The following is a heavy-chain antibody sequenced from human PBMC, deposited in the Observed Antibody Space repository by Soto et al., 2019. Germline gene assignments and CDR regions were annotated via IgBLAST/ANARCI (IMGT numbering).Heavy chain of an antibody. D-gene: IGHD3-16*02. CDR3: ATVGGYGNTWGSFRFEY. Sequence: VQLVETGGGLIQPGGSLRLSCAGSGFTVSGSDMTWVRQAPGKGLEWVSIIYTGDSTYYADSVKGRFTISRDISKNRLSLQMNSLRVEDTAVYYCATVGGYGNTWGSFRFEYWGQGTLVTVSS. J-gene: IGHJ4*02. V-gene: IGHV3-53*02. CDR2: IYTGDST. CDR1: GFTVSGSD.